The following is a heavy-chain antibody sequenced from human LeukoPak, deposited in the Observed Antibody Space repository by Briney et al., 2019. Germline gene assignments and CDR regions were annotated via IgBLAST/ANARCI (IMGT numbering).Heavy chain of an antibody. CDR1: GFTFSSYS. CDR3: AKPARTDYVDY. CDR2: ISSSSSYI. Sequence: GGSLRLSCAASGFTFSSYSMNWVRQAPGKGLEWVSSISSSSSYIYYADSVKGRFTISRDNAKNTLYLQMNSLRAEDTAVYYCAKPARTDYVDYWGQGTLVTVSS. J-gene: IGHJ4*02. V-gene: IGHV3-21*04. D-gene: IGHD1-14*01.